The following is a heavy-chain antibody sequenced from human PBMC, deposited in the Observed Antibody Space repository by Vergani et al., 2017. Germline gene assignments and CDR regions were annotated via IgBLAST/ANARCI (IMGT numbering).Heavy chain of an antibody. D-gene: IGHD3-10*01. CDR1: GGSFSGYY. Sequence: QVQLQQWGAGLLKPSETLSLTCAVYGGSFSGYYWSWIRQPPGKGLEWIGRIYTSGSTNYNPSLKSRVTMSVDTSKNQFSLKLSSVTAADTAVYYCARGGVLWFGAAGNYYYYGMDVWGQGTTVTVSS. J-gene: IGHJ6*02. V-gene: IGHV4-59*10. CDR2: IYTSGST. CDR3: ARGGVLWFGAAGNYYYYGMDV.